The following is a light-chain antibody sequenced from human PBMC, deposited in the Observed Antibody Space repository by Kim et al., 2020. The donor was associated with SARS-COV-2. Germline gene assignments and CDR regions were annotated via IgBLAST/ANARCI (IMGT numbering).Light chain of an antibody. Sequence: RQHATLTCTVNSNNVGDQGAAWLQKHQGHPPKLLFYRNSNRPSGISERFSASRSENTASLTITGLQPEDEADYYCSTWDNSLSSVVFGGGTQLTVL. V-gene: IGLV10-54*01. J-gene: IGLJ2*01. CDR1: SNNVGDQG. CDR3: STWDNSLSSVV. CDR2: RNS.